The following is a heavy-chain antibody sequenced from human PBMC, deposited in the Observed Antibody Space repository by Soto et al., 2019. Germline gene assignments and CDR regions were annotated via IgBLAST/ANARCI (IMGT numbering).Heavy chain of an antibody. V-gene: IGHV3-30*18. CDR3: AKVLSIAARPGYFDY. CDR1: GFTFSSYG. J-gene: IGHJ4*02. Sequence: QVQLVESGGGVVQPGRSLRLSCAASGFTFSSYGMHWVRQAPGKGLEWVAVISYDGSNKYYADSVKGRFTISRDNSKNPLYLQMNSLRAEDTGVYYCAKVLSIAARPGYFDYWGQGTMVTVSS. D-gene: IGHD6-6*01. CDR2: ISYDGSNK.